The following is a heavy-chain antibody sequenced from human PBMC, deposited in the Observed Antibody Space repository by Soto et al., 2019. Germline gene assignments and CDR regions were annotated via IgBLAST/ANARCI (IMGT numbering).Heavy chain of an antibody. CDR3: ARREIQGPIDY. J-gene: IGHJ4*02. CDR1: GYSISSSNW. CDR2: IYYSGTT. Sequence: SETLSLTCAVSGYSISSSNWWGWIRQPPGKGLEWIGYIYYSGTTYYNPSLKSRVTMSVDTAKNQFSLKLTSVTAVDTAVYYCARREIQGPIDYWGQGTLVTVSS. D-gene: IGHD1-26*01. V-gene: IGHV4-28*01.